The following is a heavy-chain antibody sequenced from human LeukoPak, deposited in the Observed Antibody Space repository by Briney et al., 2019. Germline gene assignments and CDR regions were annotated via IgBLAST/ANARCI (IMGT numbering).Heavy chain of an antibody. CDR1: GYTFTVLS. CDR2: FDPEDGKT. J-gene: IGHJ6*02. Sequence: ASVKVSCKVSGYTFTVLSTHWVRQVRGKGLEWVGTFDPEDGKTLSAQKFQGRVALTEDSSTNAAYMELSSLTSEDTGIYYCATPLRASRSPIMDVWGQGTTVTVSS. V-gene: IGHV1-24*01. D-gene: IGHD3-10*01. CDR3: ATPLRASRSPIMDV.